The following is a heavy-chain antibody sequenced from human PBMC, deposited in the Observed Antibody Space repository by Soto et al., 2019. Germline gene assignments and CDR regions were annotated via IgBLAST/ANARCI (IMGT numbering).Heavy chain of an antibody. CDR1: GFTFSSYA. CDR3: VKGRGAARRYYYGMDV. V-gene: IGHV3-64D*06. D-gene: IGHD6-6*01. J-gene: IGHJ6*02. Sequence: GSLRLSCSASGFTFSSYAMHWVRQAPGRGLEYVSAISSNGGSTYYADSVKGRFTISRDNSKNTLYLQMSSLRAEDTAVYYCVKGRGAARRYYYGMDVWGQGTTVTVSS. CDR2: ISSNGGST.